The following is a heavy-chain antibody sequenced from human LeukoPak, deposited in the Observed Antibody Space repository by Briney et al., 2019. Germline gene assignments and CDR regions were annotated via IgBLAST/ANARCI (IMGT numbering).Heavy chain of an antibody. CDR1: GFTVSSNH. D-gene: IGHD3-22*01. CDR3: AKGRHYYDSNFDY. Sequence: QPGGSLRLSCAVSGFTVSSNHMSWVRQAPGKGLEWVSTTSGGGGITYYADSVKGRFTISRDTSKSTLYLQMNSLRAEDTAVYYCAKGRHYYDSNFDYWGQGTLVTVSS. J-gene: IGHJ4*02. V-gene: IGHV3-23*01. CDR2: TSGGGGIT.